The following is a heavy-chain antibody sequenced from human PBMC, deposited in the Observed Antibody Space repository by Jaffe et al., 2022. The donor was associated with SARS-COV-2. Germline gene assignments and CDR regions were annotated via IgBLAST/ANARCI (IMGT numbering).Heavy chain of an antibody. D-gene: IGHD3-22*01. J-gene: IGHJ4*02. V-gene: IGHV3-15*01. CDR2: IKSKAVGGAT. CDR1: GFTFSNAW. CDR3: TTDIQSSGYYLTFDH. Sequence: EVQLVESGGGLVKPGGSLRLSCAASGFTFSNAWMSWVRQAPGKGLEWVARIKSKAVGGATDYVAPVKGRFTISRDDSRNMLYLQMNSLKNEDTAVYYCTTDIQSSGYYLTFDHWGQGALVTVSS.